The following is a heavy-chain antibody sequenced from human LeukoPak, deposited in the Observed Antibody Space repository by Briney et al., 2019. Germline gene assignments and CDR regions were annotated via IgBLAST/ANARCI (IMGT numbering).Heavy chain of an antibody. V-gene: IGHV4-39*01. Sequence: SETLSLTYTVSDGSVSSSSYYWDCIRKPPGKGLEWIGSISYSGSTYYNPSLKSRVTMSVDTSKNRFSLKLSSVTAADTAVYYCARGGYSSGWRFYYFDYWGQGTLVTVSS. J-gene: IGHJ4*02. CDR3: ARGGYSSGWRFYYFDY. D-gene: IGHD6-19*01. CDR1: DGSVSSSSYY. CDR2: ISYSGST.